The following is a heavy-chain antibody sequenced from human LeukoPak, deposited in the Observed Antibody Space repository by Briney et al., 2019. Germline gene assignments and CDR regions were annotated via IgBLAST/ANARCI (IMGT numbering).Heavy chain of an antibody. CDR2: IYYSGST. D-gene: IGHD6-19*01. V-gene: IGHV4-31*03. Sequence: HSQTLSLTCTVSGGSISSGGYYWSWIRQHPGKGLEWIGYIYYSGSTYYNPSLKSRVTISVDTSKNQFSLKLSSVTAADTAVYYCARIAVAGPNHYYYGMDVWGRGTTVTVSS. CDR3: ARIAVAGPNHYYYGMDV. CDR1: GGSISSGGYY. J-gene: IGHJ6*02.